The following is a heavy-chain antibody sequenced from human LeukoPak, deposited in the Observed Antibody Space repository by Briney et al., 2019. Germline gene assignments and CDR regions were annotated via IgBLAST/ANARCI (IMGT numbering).Heavy chain of an antibody. D-gene: IGHD5-24*01. CDR2: INHSGST. V-gene: IGHV4-34*01. CDR3: ARRGRDGYNEYDY. CDR1: GGSFSGYY. Sequence: SETLSLTCAVYGGSFSGYYWSWIRQPPGKGLEWIGEINHSGSTNYNPSLKSRVTISVDTSKNQFSLKPSSVTAADTDVYYCARRGRDGYNEYDYWGQGTLVTVSS. J-gene: IGHJ4*02.